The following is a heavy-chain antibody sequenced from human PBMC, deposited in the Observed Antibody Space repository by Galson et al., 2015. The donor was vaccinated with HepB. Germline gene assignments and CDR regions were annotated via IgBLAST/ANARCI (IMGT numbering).Heavy chain of an antibody. CDR2: INHSGST. Sequence: ETLSLTCAVYGGSFSGYYWSWIRQPPGKGLEWIGEINHSGSTNYNPSLKSRVTISVDTSKNQFSLKLSSVTAADTAVYYCARGGPFDSSSSKWFDPWGQGTLVTVSS. V-gene: IGHV4-34*01. D-gene: IGHD6-6*01. CDR1: GGSFSGYY. J-gene: IGHJ5*02. CDR3: ARGGPFDSSSSKWFDP.